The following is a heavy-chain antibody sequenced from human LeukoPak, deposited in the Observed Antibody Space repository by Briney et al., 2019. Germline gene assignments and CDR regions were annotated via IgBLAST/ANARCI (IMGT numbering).Heavy chain of an antibody. Sequence: SGTLSLTCTVSGGSISSNKWWGWVRQPPGKGLEWIGEISHSGSTNYNPSLKSRVTISVDTSKNQFSLKLSSLTAADTAVYYCARAPTGVLWFGELLRGFDPWGQGTLVTVSS. CDR2: ISHSGST. CDR3: ARAPTGVLWFGELLRGFDP. V-gene: IGHV4-4*02. J-gene: IGHJ5*02. D-gene: IGHD3-10*01. CDR1: GGSISSNKW.